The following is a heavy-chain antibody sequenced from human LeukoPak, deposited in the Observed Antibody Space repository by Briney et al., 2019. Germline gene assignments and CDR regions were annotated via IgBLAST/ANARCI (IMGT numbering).Heavy chain of an antibody. Sequence: GASVKVSCKVSGYTLTELSMHWVRQAPGKGLEWMGGFDPEDGETIYAQKFQGRVTMTEDTSTDTAYMDLSSLRSEDTAVYYCTTTRYCSSTSCPFDYWGQGTLVTVSS. D-gene: IGHD2-2*01. CDR1: GYTLTELS. J-gene: IGHJ4*02. CDR3: TTTRYCSSTSCPFDY. V-gene: IGHV1-24*01. CDR2: FDPEDGET.